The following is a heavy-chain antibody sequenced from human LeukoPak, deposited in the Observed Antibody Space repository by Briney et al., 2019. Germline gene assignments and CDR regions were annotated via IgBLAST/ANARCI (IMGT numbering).Heavy chain of an antibody. Sequence: GGSLRLSCAASGFTFDDYAMHWVRQAPGKGLEWVSLISGDGGSTYYADSVKGRFTISRDNSKTSLYLQMNSLRTEDTALYYCAKDLIFGVVIIPVRNWFDPWGQGNLVTVSS. D-gene: IGHD3-3*01. CDR1: GFTFDDYA. V-gene: IGHV3-43*02. CDR2: ISGDGGST. CDR3: AKDLIFGVVIIPVRNWFDP. J-gene: IGHJ5*02.